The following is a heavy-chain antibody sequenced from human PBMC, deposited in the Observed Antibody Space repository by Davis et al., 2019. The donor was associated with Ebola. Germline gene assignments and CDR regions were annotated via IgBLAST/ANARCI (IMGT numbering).Heavy chain of an antibody. CDR1: GGSVSSGSYY. V-gene: IGHV4-39*01. CDR3: AGQTSNFDY. J-gene: IGHJ4*02. Sequence: MPSETLSLTCTVSGGSVSSGSYYWSWIRQPPGKGLEWIGSIYYSGSTYYNPSLKSRVTISVDTSKNQFSLKLSSVTAADTAVYYCAGQTSNFDYWGQGTLVTVSS. D-gene: IGHD3-3*02. CDR2: IYYSGST.